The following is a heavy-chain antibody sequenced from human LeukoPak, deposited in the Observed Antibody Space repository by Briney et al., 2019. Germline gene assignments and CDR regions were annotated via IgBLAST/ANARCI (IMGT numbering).Heavy chain of an antibody. J-gene: IGHJ4*02. D-gene: IGHD3-22*01. CDR1: GFTFSSCA. CDR2: IIDSGNSI. Sequence: GGSLRLSCAASGFTFSSCAMSWVRQAPGKGLEWVSTIIDSGNSIYYADSAEGRFTISRDNSKNTLYLQMNSLRAEDTALYYCARDNYDSSGFTWGQGTLVTVSS. V-gene: IGHV3-23*01. CDR3: ARDNYDSSGFT.